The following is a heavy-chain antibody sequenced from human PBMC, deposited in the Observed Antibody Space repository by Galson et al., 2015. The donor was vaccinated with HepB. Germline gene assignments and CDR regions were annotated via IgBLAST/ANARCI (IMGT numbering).Heavy chain of an antibody. CDR2: IIPIFGTA. V-gene: IGHV1-69*13. J-gene: IGHJ4*02. Sequence: SVKVSCKASGGTFSSYAISWVRQAPGQGLEWMGGIIPIFGTANCAQKFQGRVTITADESTSTAYMELCSLRSEDTAVYYCARSLRVDGLVDYWGQGTLVTVSS. CDR1: GGTFSSYA. CDR3: ARSLRVDGLVDY. D-gene: IGHD2-15*01.